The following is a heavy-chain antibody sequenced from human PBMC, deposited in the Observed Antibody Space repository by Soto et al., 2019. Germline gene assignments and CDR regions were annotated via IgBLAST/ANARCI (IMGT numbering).Heavy chain of an antibody. V-gene: IGHV3-30-3*01. CDR1: GFTFSRYS. D-gene: IGHD2-21*01. Sequence: QVQLMESGGGVVQPGGSLRLSYVTSGFTFSRYSMHWFRQAPGKGLEWVAVTSSDGGTKFYADSVKGRFTVSRDNSKNTLYPQMNSLRPEDTAVYYCAREVVLTEWYFDNWGQGILVTVSS. J-gene: IGHJ4*02. CDR2: TSSDGGTK. CDR3: AREVVLTEWYFDN.